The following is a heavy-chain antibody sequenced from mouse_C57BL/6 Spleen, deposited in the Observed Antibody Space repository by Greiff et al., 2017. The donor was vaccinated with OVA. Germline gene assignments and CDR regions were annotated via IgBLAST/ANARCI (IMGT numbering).Heavy chain of an antibody. J-gene: IGHJ3*01. V-gene: IGHV1-81*01. Sequence: VNVVESGAELARPGASVKLSCKASGYTFTSYGISWVKQRTGQGLEWIGEIYPRSGNTYYNEKFKGKATLTADKSSSTAYMELRSLTSEDSAVYFCARLSFAYWGQGTLVTVSA. CDR1: GYTFTSYG. CDR3: ARLSFAY. CDR2: IYPRSGNT.